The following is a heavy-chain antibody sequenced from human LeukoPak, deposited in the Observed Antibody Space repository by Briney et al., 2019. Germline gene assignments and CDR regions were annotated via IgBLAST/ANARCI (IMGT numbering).Heavy chain of an antibody. CDR1: GVSVTTYY. CDR2: IYTGGST. D-gene: IGHD6-13*01. CDR3: ARDLMYSSTWETFN. V-gene: IGHV4-4*07. Sequence: PSETLSLTCTVSGVSVTTYYWSWIRQPAGKGLEWIGRIYTGGSTNYNPSLKSRVTMSLDTSKNQFSLKLTSVTAADTAVYYCARDLMYSSTWETFNWGQGTLVTVSS. J-gene: IGHJ4*02.